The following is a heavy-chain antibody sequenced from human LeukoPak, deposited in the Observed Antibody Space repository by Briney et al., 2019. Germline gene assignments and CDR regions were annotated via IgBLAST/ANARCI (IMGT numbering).Heavy chain of an antibody. CDR1: GGSISSAGYC. CDR2: IYASGST. Sequence: SETLSLTCTVSGGSISSAGYCWSWIRQPAGKGVEWIGRIYASGSTHYNPSLRGRVTISVDASNHQRSLKRTSVTATDTAVYYCARERDYGGTFDYWGQGTLVTVSS. D-gene: IGHD4-23*01. J-gene: IGHJ4*02. V-gene: IGHV4-61*02. CDR3: ARERDYGGTFDY.